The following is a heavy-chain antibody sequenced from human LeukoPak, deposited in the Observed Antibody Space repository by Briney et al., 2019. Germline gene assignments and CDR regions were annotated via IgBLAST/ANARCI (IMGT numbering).Heavy chain of an antibody. CDR1: GGSIRSYY. D-gene: IGHD4-17*01. J-gene: IGHJ4*01. V-gene: IGHV4-59*01. CDR3: ARLQATVTIHAYFDY. CDR2: IHYSGST. Sequence: SQTLSLTCTVSGGSIRSYYWSWIRQPPGKGLEWIGYIHYSGSTNYNPSLKSRVAISVDTSKNQFSLKLDSVTAADTAVYYCARLQATVTIHAYFDYWGQGTLVTVSS.